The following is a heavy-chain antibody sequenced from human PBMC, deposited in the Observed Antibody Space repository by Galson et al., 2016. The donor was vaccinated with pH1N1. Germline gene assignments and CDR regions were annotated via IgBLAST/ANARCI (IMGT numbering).Heavy chain of an antibody. D-gene: IGHD2-8*01. CDR2: IRHKDYGYTT. V-gene: IGHV3-72*01. CDR1: GFIFTNYW. Sequence: LRLSCAASGFIFTNYWMHWVRQAPGRGLVWVGRIRHKDYGYTTEYAASVRGRFTISRNENSLYLQMNSLKVEDTAVYFCARIQPAVLNAHDFWGQGTLVSVSS. CDR3: ARIQPAVLNAHDF. J-gene: IGHJ4*02.